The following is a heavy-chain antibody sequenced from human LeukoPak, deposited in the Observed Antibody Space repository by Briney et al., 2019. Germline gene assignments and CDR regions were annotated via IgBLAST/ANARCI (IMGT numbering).Heavy chain of an antibody. D-gene: IGHD2-21*02. CDR3: ARDRLNRAYCGNDCYSAAFDY. Sequence: GGSLRLSCAASGFTFSSYWMNWARQAPGKGLEWLATISRDGKRQFYTDSVKGRFTISRDDSRNTLYLQMNSLRPEDTAVYYCARDRLNRAYCGNDCYSAAFDYWGQGTLVTVSS. J-gene: IGHJ4*02. CDR2: ISRDGKRQ. CDR1: GFTFSSYW. V-gene: IGHV3-30*03.